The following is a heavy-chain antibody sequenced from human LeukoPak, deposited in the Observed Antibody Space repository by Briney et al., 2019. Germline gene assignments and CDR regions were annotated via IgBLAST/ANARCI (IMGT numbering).Heavy chain of an antibody. CDR1: GGSISSSSYY. CDR3: ARQSRSWFGDLFDY. D-gene: IGHD3-10*01. Sequence: SETLSLTCTVSGGSISSSSYYWGWIRQPPGKGLEWIGSIYYSGSTNYNPSLKSRVTISVDTSKNQFSLKLSSVTAADTAVYYCARQSRSWFGDLFDYWGQGTLVTVSS. CDR2: IYYSGST. V-gene: IGHV4-39*01. J-gene: IGHJ4*02.